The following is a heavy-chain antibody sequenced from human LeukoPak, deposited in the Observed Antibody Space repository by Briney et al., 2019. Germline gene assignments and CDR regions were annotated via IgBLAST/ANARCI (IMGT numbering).Heavy chain of an antibody. D-gene: IGHD3-22*01. Sequence: GGSLRLSCAASGFTFDDYGMSWVRQAPGKGLEWVSGINWNGGSTRYADSVKGRFTISRDNAKNSLYLQMSSLRAEDTAVYYCANYDSRGLGLDYWGQGTLVTVSS. J-gene: IGHJ4*02. V-gene: IGHV3-20*04. CDR3: ANYDSRGLGLDY. CDR1: GFTFDDYG. CDR2: INWNGGST.